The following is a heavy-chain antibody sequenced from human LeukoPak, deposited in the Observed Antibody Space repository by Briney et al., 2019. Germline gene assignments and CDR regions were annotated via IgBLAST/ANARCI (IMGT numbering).Heavy chain of an antibody. CDR1: GYTLTELS. CDR2: FDPEDGET. J-gene: IGHJ4*02. D-gene: IGHD3-22*01. V-gene: IGHV1-24*01. CDR3: ATGPYYYDSSGYYYELGY. Sequence: ASVKVSCKVSGYTLTELSMNWVRQAPGKGLEWMGGFDPEDGETIYAQKSQGRVTMTEDTSTDTAYMELSSLRSEDTAVYYCATGPYYYDSSGYYYELGYWGQGTLVTVSS.